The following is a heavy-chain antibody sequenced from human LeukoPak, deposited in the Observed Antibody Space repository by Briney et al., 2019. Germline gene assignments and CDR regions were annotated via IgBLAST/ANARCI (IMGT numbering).Heavy chain of an antibody. CDR1: GFTFSSYE. J-gene: IGHJ4*02. CDR2: ISSSGSTI. V-gene: IGHV3-48*03. Sequence: GGSLRLSCAASGFTFSSYEMNWVRQAPGKGLEWVSYISSSGSTIYYADSVKGRFTISRDNAKNSLYLQMNSLRAEDTAVYYCARDRPRFYYYGSGSSFDYWGQGTLVTVSP. CDR3: ARDRPRFYYYGSGSSFDY. D-gene: IGHD3-10*01.